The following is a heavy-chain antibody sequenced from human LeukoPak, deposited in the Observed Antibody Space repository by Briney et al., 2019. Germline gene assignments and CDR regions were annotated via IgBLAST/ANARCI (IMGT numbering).Heavy chain of an antibody. CDR1: GYTFTSYY. Sequence: ASVKVSCKASGYTFTSYYMHWVRQAPGQGLEWMGIINPSGGSTSYAQKFQGRVTMTTDTSTTTAYMELRSLKSDDTAVYYCSRDGHRRYYYDSGSYPSGDYWAQGTLVTVSS. V-gene: IGHV1-46*01. CDR2: INPSGGST. D-gene: IGHD3-10*01. CDR3: SRDGHRRYYYDSGSYPSGDY. J-gene: IGHJ4*02.